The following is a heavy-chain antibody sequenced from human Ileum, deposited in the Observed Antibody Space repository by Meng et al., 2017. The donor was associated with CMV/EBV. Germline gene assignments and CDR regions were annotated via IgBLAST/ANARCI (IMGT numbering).Heavy chain of an antibody. CDR2: IVSSGRT. CDR3: ARVDVCGTRPAY. D-gene: IGHD2-15*01. J-gene: IGHJ4*02. Sequence: VVSLDPLSLTCHVSGGSHPSISYYWGWLPQPAGTGLEWIGGIVSSGRTYYNPSLRSRVNLSVDTPKNQFSLKLGSVSAADTALYYLARVDVCGTRPAYWGQGTLVTVSS. CDR1: GGSHPSISYY. V-gene: IGHV4-39*07.